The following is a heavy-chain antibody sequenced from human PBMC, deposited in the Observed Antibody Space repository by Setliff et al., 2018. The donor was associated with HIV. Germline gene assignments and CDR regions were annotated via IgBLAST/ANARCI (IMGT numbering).Heavy chain of an antibody. Sequence: SETLSLTCTISGGSFGVYRWSWIRQSAGRGLEWIGRIDSSGTTDYNPSLKSRVTMSLDTSKTQFSLNLSSATAADTAVYYCAIYLRPPYYIDYWGQGMLVTVSS. D-gene: IGHD3-10*02. V-gene: IGHV4-4*07. CDR1: GGSFGVYR. J-gene: IGHJ4*02. CDR3: AIYLRPPYYIDY. CDR2: IDSSGTT.